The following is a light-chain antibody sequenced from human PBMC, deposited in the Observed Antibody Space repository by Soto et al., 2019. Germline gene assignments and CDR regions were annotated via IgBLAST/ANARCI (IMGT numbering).Light chain of an antibody. Sequence: EIVLTQSPATLSLSPGERATLSCRASQSVSSYLAWYQQKPGQAPRLLIYDASNRATGVPVRFSGSGSGTEFTLTISGLEPEDFAVYYCQQRSNWPLLTFGGGTKVEIK. J-gene: IGKJ4*01. V-gene: IGKV3-11*01. CDR1: QSVSSY. CDR3: QQRSNWPLLT. CDR2: DAS.